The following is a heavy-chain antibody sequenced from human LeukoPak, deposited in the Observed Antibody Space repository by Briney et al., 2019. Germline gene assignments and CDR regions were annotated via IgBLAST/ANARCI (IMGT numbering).Heavy chain of an antibody. CDR1: GYTFTGYY. J-gene: IGHJ4*02. V-gene: IGHV1-2*02. CDR3: ARAQDYYDSSGSPDY. CDR2: INPNSGGT. Sequence: ASVKVSFKASGYTFTGYYMHWVRQAPGQGLEWMGWINPNSGGTNYAQKFQGRVTMTRDTSISTAYMELSRLRSDDTAVYYCARAQDYYDSSGSPDYWGQGTLVTVSS. D-gene: IGHD3-22*01.